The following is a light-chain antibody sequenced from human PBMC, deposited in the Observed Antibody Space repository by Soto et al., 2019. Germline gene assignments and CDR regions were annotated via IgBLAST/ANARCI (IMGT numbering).Light chain of an antibody. V-gene: IGLV2-8*01. CDR1: SSDVGGYSY. Sequence: QSVLTQPPSASGSPGQSVTISCTGTSSDVGGYSYVSWYQQHPGKAPKLMIYEVSKRPSGVPDRFSGSKSGNTASLTVSGLQAEDEADYYCSSYEGSNNLLFGGGTKLTVL. J-gene: IGLJ2*01. CDR2: EVS. CDR3: SSYEGSNNLL.